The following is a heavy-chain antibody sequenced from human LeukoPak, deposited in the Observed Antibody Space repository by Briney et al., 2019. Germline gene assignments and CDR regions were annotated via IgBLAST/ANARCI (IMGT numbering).Heavy chain of an antibody. Sequence: PGGSLRLSCAASGFTFSSYGMHWVRQAPGKGLEWVAVISYDGSNKYYADSVKGRFTISRDNSKNTLYLQMNSLRAEDTAVYYWAKGEEWELHFDYWGQGTLVTVSS. CDR2: ISYDGSNK. CDR3: AKGEEWELHFDY. J-gene: IGHJ4*02. D-gene: IGHD1-26*01. V-gene: IGHV3-30*18. CDR1: GFTFSSYG.